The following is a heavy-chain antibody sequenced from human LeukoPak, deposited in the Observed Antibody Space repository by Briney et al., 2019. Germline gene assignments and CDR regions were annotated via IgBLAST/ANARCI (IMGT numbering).Heavy chain of an antibody. Sequence: PGGSLRLSCAASGFTFSDYYMSSIRQAPGKGLEWVSYISGSTTYTNYADSVKGRFTISRDNAKNSLYLHMNSLRAEDTAVYYCARRRDDYDSSDYDDWGQGTPVTVSS. CDR2: ISGSTTYT. D-gene: IGHD3-22*01. CDR3: ARRRDDYDSSDYDD. CDR1: GFTFSDYY. J-gene: IGHJ4*02. V-gene: IGHV3-11*03.